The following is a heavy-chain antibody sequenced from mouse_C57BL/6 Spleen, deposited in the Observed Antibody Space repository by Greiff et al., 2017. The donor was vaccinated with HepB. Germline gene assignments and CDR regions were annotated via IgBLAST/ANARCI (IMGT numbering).Heavy chain of an antibody. CDR2: IYPGSGST. J-gene: IGHJ4*01. D-gene: IGHD1-1*01. CDR1: GYTFTSYW. V-gene: IGHV1-55*01. Sequence: QVQLQQPGAELVKPGASVKMSCKASGYTFTSYWITWVKQRPGQGLEWIGDIYPGSGSTNYNEKFKSKATLTVDTSSSTAYMQLSSLTSEDSAVYYCARAPNYGSSPYYYAMDYWGQGTSVTVSS. CDR3: ARAPNYGSSPYYYAMDY.